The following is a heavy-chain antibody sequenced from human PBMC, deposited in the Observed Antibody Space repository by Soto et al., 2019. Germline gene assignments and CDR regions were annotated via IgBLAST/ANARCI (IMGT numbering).Heavy chain of an antibody. CDR3: ARQGALWFGEYNWFDP. J-gene: IGHJ5*02. CDR1: GGSISSYY. V-gene: IGHV4-59*08. D-gene: IGHD3-10*01. CDR2: IYYSGST. Sequence: SETLSLTCTVSGGSISSYYWSWIRQPPGKGLEWIGYIYYSGSTNYNPSLKSRVTISVDTSKNQFSLKLSSVTAADTAVYYCARQGALWFGEYNWFDPWGQGTLVTVSS.